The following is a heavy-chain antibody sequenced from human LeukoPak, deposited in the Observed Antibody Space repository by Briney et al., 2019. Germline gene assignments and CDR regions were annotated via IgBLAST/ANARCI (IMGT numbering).Heavy chain of an antibody. CDR3: AKHFYDSSGHSR. CDR2: MSGSDGST. CDR1: GFTFSSYA. Sequence: GGSLRLSCAASGFTFSSYAMSWVRQAPGKGLEWVSGMSGSDGSTYYADSVKGRFTVSRDNSKNSLYLQMKSLRADDTAVYYCAKHFYDSSGHSRWGQGVLVTVSS. D-gene: IGHD3-22*01. V-gene: IGHV3-23*01. J-gene: IGHJ4*02.